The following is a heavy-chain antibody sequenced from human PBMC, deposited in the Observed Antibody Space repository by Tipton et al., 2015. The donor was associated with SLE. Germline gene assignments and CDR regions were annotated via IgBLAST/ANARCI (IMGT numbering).Heavy chain of an antibody. CDR2: INPNSGGT. CDR3: ARGGEAYCGGDCYSDFDY. CDR1: GYTFTGYY. J-gene: IGHJ4*02. V-gene: IGHV1-2*06. D-gene: IGHD2-21*01. Sequence: QVQLVQSGAEVKKPGASVKVSCKASGYTFTGYYMHWVRQAPGQGLEWMGRINPNSGGTNYAQKFQGRVTMTRDTSISTAYMELSRLRSDDTAVYYCARGGEAYCGGDCYSDFDYWGQGTLVTVSS.